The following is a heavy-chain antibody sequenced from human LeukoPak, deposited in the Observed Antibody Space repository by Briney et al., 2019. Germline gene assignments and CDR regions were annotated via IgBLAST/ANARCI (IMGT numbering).Heavy chain of an antibody. V-gene: IGHV4-59*01. J-gene: IGHJ6*03. D-gene: IGHD6-6*01. CDR2: IYYSGST. CDR1: GGSISSYY. Sequence: SETLSLTCTVSGGSISSYYWSWIRQPPGKGLEWIGYIYYSGSTNYNPSLKSRVTISVDTSKNQFSLKLSSVTAADTAVYYCARGGGLDYYYYYMDVWGKGTTVTISS. CDR3: ARGGGLDYYYYYMDV.